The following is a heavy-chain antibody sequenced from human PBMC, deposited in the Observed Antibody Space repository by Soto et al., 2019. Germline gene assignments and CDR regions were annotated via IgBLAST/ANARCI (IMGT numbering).Heavy chain of an antibody. CDR3: AKDVHYDSSGGLDH. CDR2: ISGGGGGT. D-gene: IGHD3-22*01. Sequence: EVRLLESGGGLEQPGGSFGLSFATSGSTFANYPMSGFRQPPGRGRGWVSGISGGGGGTYYADSVKGRFIISRDNSKNTLYLQINGLRTEDTAVYFCAKDVHYDSSGGLDHWGQGTLVTVSS. CDR1: GSTFANYP. J-gene: IGHJ4*02. V-gene: IGHV3-23*01.